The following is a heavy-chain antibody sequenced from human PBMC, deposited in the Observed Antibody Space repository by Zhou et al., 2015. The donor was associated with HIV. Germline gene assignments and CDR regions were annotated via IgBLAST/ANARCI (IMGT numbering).Heavy chain of an antibody. CDR3: ARVEYSSSSGLGLFSDPDGATQYYFDY. Sequence: QVQLVQSGAEVKKPGSSVKVSCKASGGTFSSYAISWVRQAPGQGLEWMGGIIPIFGTANYAQKFQGRVTITADESTSTAYMELSSLRSEDTAVYYCARVEYSSSSGLGLFSDPDGATQYYFDYWGQGTLVTVSS. CDR1: GGTFSSYA. CDR2: IIPIFGTA. V-gene: IGHV1-69*01. J-gene: IGHJ4*02. D-gene: IGHD6-6*01.